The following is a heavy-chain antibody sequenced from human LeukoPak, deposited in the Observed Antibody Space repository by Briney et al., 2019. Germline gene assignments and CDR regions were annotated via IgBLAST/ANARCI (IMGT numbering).Heavy chain of an antibody. V-gene: IGHV3-53*01. CDR1: GFTVSSNY. Sequence: GGSLRLSCAASGFTVSSNYMSWVRQAPGKGLEWVSVIYSGGSTYYADSVKGRFTISRDNSKNTLYLQMNGLRAEDTAVYYCAKHVSAIRYFDYWGQGTLVTVSS. D-gene: IGHD2-8*01. CDR3: AKHVSAIRYFDY. J-gene: IGHJ4*02. CDR2: IYSGGST.